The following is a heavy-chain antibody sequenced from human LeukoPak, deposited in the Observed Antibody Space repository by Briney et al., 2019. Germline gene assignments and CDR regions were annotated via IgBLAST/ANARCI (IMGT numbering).Heavy chain of an antibody. D-gene: IGHD6-6*01. CDR3: TTDLPVSMADSFDY. CDR1: GFTFSDAW. J-gene: IGHJ4*02. Sequence: GGSLRLSCAASGFTFSDAWMSWVRQGPGKGLEWVGRIKSKAAGGTTDFAAPVQGRFTISRDDSQSTVHLQMSSLKMEDTAVYYCTTDLPVSMADSFDYWGQGSLVTVSS. V-gene: IGHV3-15*01. CDR2: IKSKAAGGTT.